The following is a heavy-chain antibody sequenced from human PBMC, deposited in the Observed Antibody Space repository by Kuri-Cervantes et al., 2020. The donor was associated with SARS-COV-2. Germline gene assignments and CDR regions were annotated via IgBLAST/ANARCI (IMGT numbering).Heavy chain of an antibody. Sequence: GGSLRLSCAASGFTFSSYWMSWVRQAPGKGLEWVANIKQDGSEKYYVDSVKGRFTISRDNAKNSLYLQMNSLRAEDTAVYYCAKYDVSSGGRHYDFWSAFLAWGQGTLVTVSS. CDR3: AKYDVSSGGRHYDFWSAFLA. CDR2: IKQDGSEK. D-gene: IGHD3-3*01. CDR1: GFTFSSYW. J-gene: IGHJ5*02. V-gene: IGHV3-7*03.